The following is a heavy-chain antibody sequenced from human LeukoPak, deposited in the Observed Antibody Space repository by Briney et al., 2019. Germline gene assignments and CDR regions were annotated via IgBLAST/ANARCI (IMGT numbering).Heavy chain of an antibody. Sequence: RASVKVSCKASGYTFTNYGISWVRQAPGQGLEWMGWISAYNGNTNYAQILQGRGTMTTDTSTSTAYMELRSLRSDDTAVYYCASGTYHSDPRDGLYLKYFDYWGQGTLVTVSS. CDR2: ISAYNGNT. V-gene: IGHV1-18*01. D-gene: IGHD5-24*01. CDR1: GYTFTNYG. J-gene: IGHJ4*02. CDR3: ASGTYHSDPRDGLYLKYFDY.